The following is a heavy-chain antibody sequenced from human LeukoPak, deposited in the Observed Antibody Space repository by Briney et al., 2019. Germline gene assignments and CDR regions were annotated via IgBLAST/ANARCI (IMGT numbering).Heavy chain of an antibody. J-gene: IGHJ4*02. V-gene: IGHV3-53*01. CDR2: IYSGGST. Sequence: GGSLRLSCAASGFTFSGNYMSWVRQAPGKGLEWVSLIYSGGSTYYADSVKGRFAISRDNSKNTLYLQMNSLRAEDTAVYYCARVWSRIVGATTSSEYWGQGTLVTVSS. D-gene: IGHD1-26*01. CDR1: GFTFSGNY. CDR3: ARVWSRIVGATTSSEY.